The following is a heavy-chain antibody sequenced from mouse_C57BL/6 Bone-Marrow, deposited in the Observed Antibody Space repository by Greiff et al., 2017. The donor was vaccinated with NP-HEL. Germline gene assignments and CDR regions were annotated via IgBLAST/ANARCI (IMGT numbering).Heavy chain of an antibody. Sequence: EVKVVESEGGLVQPGSSMKLSCTASGFTFSDYYMAWVRQVPEKGLEWVANINYDGSSTYYLDSLKSRFIISRDNAKNILYLQMSSLKSEDTATYYCARDQGNGYYFDYWGQGTTLTVSS. CDR3: ARDQGNGYYFDY. D-gene: IGHD2-1*01. J-gene: IGHJ2*01. V-gene: IGHV5-16*01. CDR1: GFTFSDYY. CDR2: INYDGSST.